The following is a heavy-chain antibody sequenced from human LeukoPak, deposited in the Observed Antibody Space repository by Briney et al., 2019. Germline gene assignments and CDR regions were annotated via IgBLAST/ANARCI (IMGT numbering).Heavy chain of an antibody. V-gene: IGHV3-7*01. CDR1: GFTFNNYW. CDR2: IKEDGSRK. Sequence: GGSLRLSCAASGFTFNNYWMSWVRQAPGKGLEWLANIKEDGSRKYYVDSVKGRFTISRDNAKKSLFLQMNSLRAEDTAVYYCARDGVTSSVVYWGQGTLVTVSS. CDR3: ARDGVTSSVVY. D-gene: IGHD2-21*02. J-gene: IGHJ4*02.